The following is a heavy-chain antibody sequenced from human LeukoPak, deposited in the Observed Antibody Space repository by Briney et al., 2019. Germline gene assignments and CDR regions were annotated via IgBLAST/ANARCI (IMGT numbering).Heavy chain of an antibody. CDR2: IYYSGST. D-gene: IGHD1-7*01. CDR3: ARQGRYNWNYVGAFDI. V-gene: IGHV4-59*08. J-gene: IGHJ3*02. CDR1: GGFISSYY. Sequence: SETLSLTCTVSGGFISSYYWSWIRQPPGKGLEWIGYIYYSGSTNYNPSLKSRVTISVDTSKNQFSLKLSSVTAADTAVYYCARQGRYNWNYVGAFDIWGQGTMVTVSS.